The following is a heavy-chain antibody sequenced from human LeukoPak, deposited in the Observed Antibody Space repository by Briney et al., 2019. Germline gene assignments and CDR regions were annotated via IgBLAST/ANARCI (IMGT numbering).Heavy chain of an antibody. CDR2: INHSGST. D-gene: IGHD1-14*01. CDR3: ARGRTKSRYYYYYGMDV. Sequence: SETLSLTCAVYGGSFSGYYWSWIRQPPGKGLEWIGEINHSGSTNYNPSLKSRATISVDTSKNQFSLKLSSVTAADTAVYYCARGRTKSRYYYYYGMDVWGQGTTVTVSS. V-gene: IGHV4-34*01. J-gene: IGHJ6*02. CDR1: GGSFSGYY.